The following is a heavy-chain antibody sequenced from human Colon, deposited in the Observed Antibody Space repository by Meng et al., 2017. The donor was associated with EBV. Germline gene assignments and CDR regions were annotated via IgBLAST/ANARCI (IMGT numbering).Heavy chain of an antibody. Sequence: QADVRESGPGLVKTSETLSLPCAVSGGSISSVDWWTWVRQSPGKGLEWIGEIYHSGSTNYNPSLKSRVTISVDKSKNQFSLKLTSVTAADTAGYYCARGGYYSFDYWGQRTLVTVSS. J-gene: IGHJ4*02. D-gene: IGHD5-18*01. CDR1: GGSISSVDW. CDR2: IYHSGST. V-gene: IGHV4-4*02. CDR3: ARGGYYSFDY.